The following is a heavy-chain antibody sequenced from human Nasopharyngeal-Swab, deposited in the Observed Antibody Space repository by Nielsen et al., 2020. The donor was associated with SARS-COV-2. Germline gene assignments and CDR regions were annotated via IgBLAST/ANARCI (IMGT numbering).Heavy chain of an antibody. CDR2: IKQDGSEK. D-gene: IGHD1-26*01. CDR1: GFTFSSYW. Sequence: GGSLRLSRAASGFTFSSYWMSWVRQAPGKGLEWVANIKQDGSEKYYVDSVKGRFTISRDNAKNSLYLQMNSLRAEDTAVYYCAREVRGSYWPAFDIWGQGTMVTVSS. V-gene: IGHV3-7*01. J-gene: IGHJ3*02. CDR3: AREVRGSYWPAFDI.